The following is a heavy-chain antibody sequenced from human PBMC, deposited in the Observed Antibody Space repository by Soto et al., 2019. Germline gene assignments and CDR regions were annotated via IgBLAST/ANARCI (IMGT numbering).Heavy chain of an antibody. CDR1: GGTFSTFG. D-gene: IGHD4-17*01. Sequence: QVQLVQSGTEVQKTGSSVKVSCKASGGTFSTFGISWVRQAPGQGLEWMGGIIPFLGTARYSQKFEDRITITADESTNTVYMDLRSLTSEDTAIYYCAKSAPMDAGDKYYYDFWGQGALVTVSS. CDR3: AKSAPMDAGDKYYYDF. V-gene: IGHV1-69*01. CDR2: IIPFLGTA. J-gene: IGHJ4*02.